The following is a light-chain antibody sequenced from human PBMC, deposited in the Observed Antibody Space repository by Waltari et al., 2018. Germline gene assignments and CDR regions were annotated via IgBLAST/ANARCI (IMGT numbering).Light chain of an antibody. CDR1: QSVNSD. CDR2: GAS. V-gene: IGKV3D-15*01. CDR3: QQYRNWPPWT. Sequence: EIVMTPSPATLSVSPGARVPLSCRASQSVNSDLAWYQHQPGQAPRLLIYGASTRATGIPARFSGSGSGTEFTLTISSLQSEDFAVYYCQQYRNWPPWTFGQGTKVEIK. J-gene: IGKJ1*01.